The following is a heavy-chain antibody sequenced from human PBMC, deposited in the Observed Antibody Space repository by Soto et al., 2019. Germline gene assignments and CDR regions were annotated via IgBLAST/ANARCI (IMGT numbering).Heavy chain of an antibody. Sequence: SETLSLTCTVSGCSISSYYWSWIRQIPGKGLEWIGYIYYSGGTNYNPSLKSRATISVDTSKNQFSLKLSSVTAADTAVYYCANSPLSGCCLFDYWGPGTLVTVSS. CDR3: ANSPLSGCCLFDY. CDR2: IYYSGGT. J-gene: IGHJ4*02. CDR1: GCSISSYY. V-gene: IGHV4-59*01. D-gene: IGHD3-22*01.